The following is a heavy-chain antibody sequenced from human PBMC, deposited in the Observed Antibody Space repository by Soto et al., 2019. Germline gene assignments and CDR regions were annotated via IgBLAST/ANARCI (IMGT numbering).Heavy chain of an antibody. CDR2: ISYDGSNK. Sequence: PGGSLRLSCAASGFTFSSYAMHWVRQAPGKGLEWVAVISYDGSNKYYADSVKGRFTISRDNSKNTLYLQMNSLRAEDTAVYYCARASATYSSRWRVSSGKYYYYGMDVWGQGTTVTSP. CDR3: ARASATYSSRWRVSSGKYYYYGMDV. V-gene: IGHV3-30-3*01. D-gene: IGHD6-13*01. CDR1: GFTFSSYA. J-gene: IGHJ6*02.